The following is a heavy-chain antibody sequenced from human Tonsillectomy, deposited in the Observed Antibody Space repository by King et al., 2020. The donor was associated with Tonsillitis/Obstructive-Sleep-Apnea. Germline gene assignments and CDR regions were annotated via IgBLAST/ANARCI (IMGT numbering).Heavy chain of an antibody. D-gene: IGHD5-12*01. CDR2: IIPIFPTT. Sequence: QVQLVHSGAEVKKPGSSVKVSCKASGGAFSTHAISWVRQAPGQGVEWLGRIIPIFPTTNSAQKFQGRITITADESTSTVYMELSSLRSEDTAVYYCARDRLISGYLSGYFDYWGQGTLVTVSS. CDR3: ARDRLISGYLSGYFDY. CDR1: GGAFSTHA. J-gene: IGHJ4*02. V-gene: IGHV1-69*01.